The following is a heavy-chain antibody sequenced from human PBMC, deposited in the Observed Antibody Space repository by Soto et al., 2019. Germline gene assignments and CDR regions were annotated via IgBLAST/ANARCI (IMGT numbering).Heavy chain of an antibody. Sequence: EVQLVESGGGLVKPGESLRLSCAASGFTFTNAWINWVRQAPGKGLEWVGRIKSKIDGGTTDFAEPVKGRFAISRDDSQNMVYLQMTSLKIEDTAVYFCTTDSYSTMLVVRFDYWGHGTLVTVSS. CDR2: IKSKIDGGTT. CDR3: TTDSYSTMLVVRFDY. V-gene: IGHV3-15*07. CDR1: GFTFTNAW. D-gene: IGHD3-22*01. J-gene: IGHJ4*01.